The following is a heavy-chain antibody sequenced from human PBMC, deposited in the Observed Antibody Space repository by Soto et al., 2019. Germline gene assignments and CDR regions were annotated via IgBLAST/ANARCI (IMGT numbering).Heavy chain of an antibody. J-gene: IGHJ4*02. CDR3: ARGGYSYGPFDY. V-gene: IGHV4-30-4*01. Sequence: SETLSLTCTVSGGSLSSGDYYWSWIRQPPGKGLEWIGYIYYSGSTYYNPSLKSRVTISVDTSKNQFSLKLSSVTAADTAVYYCARGGYSYGPFDYWGQGTLVTVSS. CDR1: GGSLSSGDYY. D-gene: IGHD5-18*01. CDR2: IYYSGST.